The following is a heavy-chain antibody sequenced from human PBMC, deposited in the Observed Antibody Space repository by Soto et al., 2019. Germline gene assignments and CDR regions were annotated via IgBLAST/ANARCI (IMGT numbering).Heavy chain of an antibody. CDR3: AKSYYSVSGNSDY. Sequence: GGSLRLSCAASGFTFNSSAMGWVRQTPGKGLECISCISAGGGSSYYADSVKGRFTISRDNSKNTLYLQMNSLRAEDTAIYYCAKSYYSVSGNSDYWGQGALVTVSS. CDR1: GFTFNSSA. V-gene: IGHV3-23*01. CDR2: ISAGGGSS. J-gene: IGHJ4*02. D-gene: IGHD3-10*01.